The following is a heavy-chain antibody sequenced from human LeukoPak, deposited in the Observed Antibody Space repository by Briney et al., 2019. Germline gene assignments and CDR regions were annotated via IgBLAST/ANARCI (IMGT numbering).Heavy chain of an antibody. Sequence: PGGSLRLSCAASGFTFSSYEMNWVRQAPGKGLEWVSYISSSGSTIYYADSVKGRFTISRGNAKNSLYLQMNSLRAEDTAVYYCARFGGDSSGYFDYWGQGTLVTVSS. CDR3: ARFGGDSSGYFDY. J-gene: IGHJ4*02. CDR1: GFTFSSYE. CDR2: ISSSGSTI. V-gene: IGHV3-48*03. D-gene: IGHD3-22*01.